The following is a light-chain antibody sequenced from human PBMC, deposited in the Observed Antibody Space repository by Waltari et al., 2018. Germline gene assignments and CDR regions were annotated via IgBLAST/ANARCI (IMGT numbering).Light chain of an antibody. J-gene: IGKJ5*01. CDR3: QQYYDYQRS. CDR2: AAS. Sequence: AIRMTQSPSSLSASPGDRVTITCRASQSVSTYLAWYQQKPGKAPKLLIYAASTLQRGVPLRFSGSGSGTDFTLSISCLQSEDFATYYCQQYYDYQRSFGQGTRLEIK. CDR1: QSVSTY. V-gene: IGKV1-8*01.